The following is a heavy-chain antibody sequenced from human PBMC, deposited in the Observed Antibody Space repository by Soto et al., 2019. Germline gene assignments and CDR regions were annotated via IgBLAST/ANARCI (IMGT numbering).Heavy chain of an antibody. D-gene: IGHD6-13*01. CDR1: GYTFTSYA. V-gene: IGHV1-3*01. CDR3: ARMGLFGIAAAGT. J-gene: IGHJ4*02. Sequence: GASVKVSCKASGYTFTSYAMHWVRQAPGQRLEWMGWINAGNGNTKYSQKFQGRVTITRDTSASTAYMELSSLRSEDTAVYYCARMGLFGIAAAGTWGQGTLVTVSS. CDR2: INAGNGNT.